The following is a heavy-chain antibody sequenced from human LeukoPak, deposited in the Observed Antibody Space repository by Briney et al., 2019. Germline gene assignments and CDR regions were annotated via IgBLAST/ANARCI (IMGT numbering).Heavy chain of an antibody. CDR3: ARDLQEVVAAGFFGP. V-gene: IGHV4-39*07. CDR2: IYYSGST. D-gene: IGHD2-15*01. Sequence: SETLSLTCTVSGGSISSSSYYWGWIRQPPGKGLEWIGSIYYSGSTYYNPSLKSRVTISVDTSKNQFSLKLSSVTAADTAVYYCARDLQEVVAAGFFGPWGQGTLVTVSS. J-gene: IGHJ5*02. CDR1: GGSISSSSYY.